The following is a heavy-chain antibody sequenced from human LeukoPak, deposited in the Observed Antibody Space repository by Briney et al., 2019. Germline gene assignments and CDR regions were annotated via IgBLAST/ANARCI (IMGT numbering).Heavy chain of an antibody. J-gene: IGHJ6*02. Sequence: PPETLSLTRTVSGGSVSSGSYYWSWIRQPPGKGLGWIGYIYYSGSTNYNPSLKSRVTISVDTSKNQFSLKLSSVTAADTDVYYCARDVPYYYGSGSYYKTLWYYGMDVWGQGTTVTVSS. CDR3: ARDVPYYYGSGSYYKTLWYYGMDV. V-gene: IGHV4-61*01. CDR1: GGSVSSGSYY. CDR2: IYYSGST. D-gene: IGHD3-10*01.